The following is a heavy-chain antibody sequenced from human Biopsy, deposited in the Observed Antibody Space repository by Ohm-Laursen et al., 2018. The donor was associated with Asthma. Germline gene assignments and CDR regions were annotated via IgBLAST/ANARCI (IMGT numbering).Heavy chain of an antibody. Sequence: SLRLSCTASGFVFRSHAMHWVRQAPGKGLEWVAFISYDGSDKFYADSVKGRFTTPRDNSQNTLDLHMNRLTFEDTAVYYCARASVVKHYYYYGMDVWGPGTTVTVFS. CDR3: ARASVVKHYYYYGMDV. V-gene: IGHV3-30-3*01. CDR2: ISYDGSDK. J-gene: IGHJ6*02. CDR1: GFVFRSHA.